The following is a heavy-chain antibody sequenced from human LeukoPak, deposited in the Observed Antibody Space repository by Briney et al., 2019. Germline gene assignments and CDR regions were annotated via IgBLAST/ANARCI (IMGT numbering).Heavy chain of an antibody. CDR2: ISYDGSSK. CDR3: ARAPLEYCSGGSCYSLDC. CDR1: GFTFSNYG. D-gene: IGHD2-15*01. V-gene: IGHV3-30*03. J-gene: IGHJ4*02. Sequence: GGSLRLSCAASGFTFSNYGMHWVRQAPGKGLEWVAVISYDGSSKNYADSVKGRFTISRDKSKNTLYLQMNSLRAEDTAAYYCARAPLEYCSGGSCYSLDCWGQGTLVTVSS.